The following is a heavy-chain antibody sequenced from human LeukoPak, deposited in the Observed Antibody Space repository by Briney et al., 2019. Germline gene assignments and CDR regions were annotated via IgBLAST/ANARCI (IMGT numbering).Heavy chain of an antibody. CDR3: ASSKRWLPFDY. D-gene: IGHD5-24*01. V-gene: IGHV4-39*07. J-gene: IGHJ4*02. CDR2: IYYNGNT. Sequence: SETLSLTCTVSGVSVSSSDYYWGWIRQPPGRGLEWIGSIYYNGNTYYNPSVKSRVTISVDTSKNQFSLKLSSVTAADTAVYYCASSKRWLPFDYWGQGTLVTVSS. CDR1: GVSVSSSDYY.